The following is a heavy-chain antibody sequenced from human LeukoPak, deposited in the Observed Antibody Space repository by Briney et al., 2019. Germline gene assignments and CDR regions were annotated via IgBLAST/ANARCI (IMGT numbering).Heavy chain of an antibody. Sequence: PGGSLRLSCAASGFTVSSNYMSWVRQAPGKGLEWVSVIYSGGSTYYADSVKGRFTISRDNSKNTLYLQMNSLRAEDTAVYYCARDAHKLLTPYFDYWGQGTLVTVSS. V-gene: IGHV3-53*01. CDR1: GFTVSSNY. CDR2: IYSGGST. CDR3: ARDAHKLLTPYFDY. J-gene: IGHJ4*02. D-gene: IGHD3-9*01.